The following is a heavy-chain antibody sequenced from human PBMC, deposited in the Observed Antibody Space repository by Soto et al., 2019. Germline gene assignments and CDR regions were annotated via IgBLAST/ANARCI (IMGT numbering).Heavy chain of an antibody. CDR2: IYYSGST. V-gene: IGHV4-30-4*01. CDR3: ARDRCSGGSCYFSYYYGMDV. Sequence: SETLSLTCTVSGGSISSGDYYWSWIRQPPGKGLEWIGYIYYSGSTYYNPSLKSRVTISVDTSKNQFSLKLSSVTAADTAVYYCARDRCSGGSCYFSYYYGMDVWGQGATVTVSS. D-gene: IGHD2-15*01. J-gene: IGHJ6*02. CDR1: GGSISSGDYY.